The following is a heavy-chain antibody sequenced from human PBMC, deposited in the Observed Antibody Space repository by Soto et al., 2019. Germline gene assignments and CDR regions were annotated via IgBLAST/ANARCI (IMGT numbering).Heavy chain of an antibody. D-gene: IGHD2-21*01. V-gene: IGHV3-23*01. CDR3: AKGRSYSDYYGVDV. CDR2: IIDSGAST. CDR1: GFTFSSCA. Sequence: HPGGSLRLSCAASGFTFSSCAMGWVRQAPGKGLEWVSDIIDSGASTYYADSVKGRFTISRDNSKSTLYLQMDSLRAEDTALYYCAKGRSYSDYYGVDVWGQGTTVTVSS. J-gene: IGHJ6*02.